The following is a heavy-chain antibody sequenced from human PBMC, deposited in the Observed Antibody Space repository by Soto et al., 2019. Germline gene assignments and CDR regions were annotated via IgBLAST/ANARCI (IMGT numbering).Heavy chain of an antibody. J-gene: IGHJ4*02. Sequence: QVQLQESGPGLVKPSETLSLTCTVSGGSIRSYYWSWIRQPPGKGLEWIGYIYYSGSTNYNPSLKSRVTISVDTSKNQFSLKLSSVTAADTAVYYCARRYSGSFDYWGQGTLVTVSS. D-gene: IGHD6-13*01. CDR1: GGSIRSYY. CDR3: ARRYSGSFDY. CDR2: IYYSGST. V-gene: IGHV4-59*08.